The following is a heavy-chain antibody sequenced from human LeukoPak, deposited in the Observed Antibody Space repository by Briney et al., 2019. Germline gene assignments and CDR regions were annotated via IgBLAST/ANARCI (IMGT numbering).Heavy chain of an antibody. Sequence: PGRCLRLSCVVSGFTFSGYGMHWVRQAPGKGLEWVAVISNDGSNKYYADSVKGRFTISRDNSKNTLYLQMNSLRAEDTAVYYCARDLWVGGSGLVPTGRAHYYYGMDVWGQGTTVTVSS. CDR3: ARDLWVGGSGLVPTGRAHYYYGMDV. CDR2: ISNDGSNK. J-gene: IGHJ6*02. CDR1: GFTFSGYG. D-gene: IGHD6-19*01. V-gene: IGHV3-30*03.